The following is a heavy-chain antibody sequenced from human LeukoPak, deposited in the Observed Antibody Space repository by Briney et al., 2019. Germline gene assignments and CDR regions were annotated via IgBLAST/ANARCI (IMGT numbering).Heavy chain of an antibody. J-gene: IGHJ1*01. CDR2: IHDRGSD. V-gene: IGHV4-61*01. D-gene: IGHD6-6*01. Sequence: SETLSLTCSVSGASITTTNFWWTWIRQSPGRGLEWIGYIHDRGSDKYNPALESRATLSADTSKNQFSLKLSSVTAADTAVYYCARYGLVEFRNAFQYWGQGILVSVSS. CDR1: GASITTTNFW. CDR3: ARYGLVEFRNAFQY.